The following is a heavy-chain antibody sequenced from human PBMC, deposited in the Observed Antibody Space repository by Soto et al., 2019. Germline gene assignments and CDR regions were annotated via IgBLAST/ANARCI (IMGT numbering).Heavy chain of an antibody. D-gene: IGHD4-17*01. CDR3: ARGRLNYGDYASDY. Sequence: ASVKVSCKASGYTFTSYDINWLRQATGQGLEWMGWMNPNSGNTGYAQKFQGRVTMTRNTSISTAYMELSSLRSEGTAVYYCARGRLNYGDYASDYWGQGTLVTVSS. V-gene: IGHV1-8*01. J-gene: IGHJ4*02. CDR2: MNPNSGNT. CDR1: GYTFTSYD.